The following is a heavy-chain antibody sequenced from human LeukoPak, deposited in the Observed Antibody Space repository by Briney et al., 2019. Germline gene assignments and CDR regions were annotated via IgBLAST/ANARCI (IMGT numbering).Heavy chain of an antibody. J-gene: IGHJ4*02. V-gene: IGHV4-30-4*01. CDR1: GGSIRSGDYY. D-gene: IGHD3-10*01. Sequence: SQTLSLTCTVSGGSIRSGDYYWSWIRQPPGKGLEWIGYIYHSGSTYYNPSLKSRVTISVDRSKNQFSLKLSSVTAADTAVYYCARADGWFGELFCWGQGTLVTVSS. CDR3: ARADGWFGELFC. CDR2: IYHSGST.